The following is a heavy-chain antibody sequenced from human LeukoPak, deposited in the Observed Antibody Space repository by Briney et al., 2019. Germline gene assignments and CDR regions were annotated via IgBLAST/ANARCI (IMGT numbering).Heavy chain of an antibody. Sequence: GGSLRLSCAASEFTVGNNFMSWVRQAPGKGLEWVSIIYSGGSTYYADSVKGRFTISRDNSKNTLYLQMNSLRAEDTAVYYCARELEGDGYGDYWGQGTLVTVSS. CDR2: IYSGGST. V-gene: IGHV3-66*01. J-gene: IGHJ4*02. CDR3: ARELEGDGYGDY. CDR1: EFTVGNNF. D-gene: IGHD5-24*01.